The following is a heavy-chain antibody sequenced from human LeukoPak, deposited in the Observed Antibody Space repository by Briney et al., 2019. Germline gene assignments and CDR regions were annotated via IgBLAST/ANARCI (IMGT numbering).Heavy chain of an antibody. D-gene: IGHD3-10*01. CDR2: INPNSGDT. Sequence: ASVKVSCKTSGYTFTGYYIHWVRQAPGQGLEWMGWINPNSGDTNYAQKFQGRVSMTGDTSISTAYMELSRLRSDDTAVYYCARQFPPFGYYGSGSPWGQGTLVTVSS. J-gene: IGHJ4*02. V-gene: IGHV1-2*02. CDR1: GYTFTGYY. CDR3: ARQFPPFGYYGSGSP.